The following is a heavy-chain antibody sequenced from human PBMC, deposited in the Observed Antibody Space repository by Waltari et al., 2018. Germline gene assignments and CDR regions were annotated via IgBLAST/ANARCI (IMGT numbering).Heavy chain of an antibody. CDR1: GYSISSGYY. Sequence: QVQLQESGPGLVKPSETLSLTCTVSGYSISSGYYWGWIRQPPGKGLEWIGSIYHSGSTYYNPSLKSRVTISVDTSKNQFSLKLSSVTAADTAVYYCARGGIGYCSSTSCPPVDYWGQGTLVTVSS. CDR3: ARGGIGYCSSTSCPPVDY. V-gene: IGHV4-38-2*02. D-gene: IGHD2-2*01. CDR2: IYHSGST. J-gene: IGHJ4*02.